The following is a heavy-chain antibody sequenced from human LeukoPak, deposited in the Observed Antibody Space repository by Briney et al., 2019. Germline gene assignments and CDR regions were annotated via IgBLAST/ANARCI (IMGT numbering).Heavy chain of an antibody. V-gene: IGHV3-74*01. J-gene: IGHJ4*02. D-gene: IGHD3-16*02. CDR1: GFTFSSSW. CDR2: VNPDGRTT. Sequence: GGSLRLSCVGSGFTFSSSWIHWVRQAPGKGLVWVSRVNPDGRTTNYADSVNGRFTISRDNAKNTLYLQMNSLTVEDTAVYYCATAGSYRFDFWGQGTLVTVSS. CDR3: ATAGSYRFDF.